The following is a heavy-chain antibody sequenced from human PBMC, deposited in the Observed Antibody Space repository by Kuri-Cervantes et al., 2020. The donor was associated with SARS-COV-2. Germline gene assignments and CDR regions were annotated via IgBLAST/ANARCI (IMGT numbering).Heavy chain of an antibody. D-gene: IGHD1-1*01. J-gene: IGHJ5*02. V-gene: IGHV3-30*14. Sequence: LSLTCAASGFTFSSYAMHWVRQAPGKGLEWVAVISYDGSNKYYADSVKGRFTISRDNSKNTLYLQMNSLRAEDTAVYYCARVAKSGWNANNWFDPWGQGTLVTVSS. CDR3: ARVAKSGWNANNWFDP. CDR1: GFTFSSYA. CDR2: ISYDGSNK.